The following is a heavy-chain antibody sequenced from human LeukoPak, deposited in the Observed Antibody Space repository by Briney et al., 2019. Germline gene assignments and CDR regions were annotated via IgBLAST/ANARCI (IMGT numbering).Heavy chain of an antibody. J-gene: IGHJ4*02. CDR2: ISYDGARK. Sequence: PEGSLRLSCAASGFTFSTYGMHWVRQAPGKGLEWVAFISYDGARKYYVDSVKGRFTISRDNSKNTLYLQMNSLRDEETAVYYCAKDRGVGATGFLDSWGQGTQVTVSS. CDR1: GFTFSTYG. CDR3: AKDRGVGATGFLDS. D-gene: IGHD1-26*01. V-gene: IGHV3-30*18.